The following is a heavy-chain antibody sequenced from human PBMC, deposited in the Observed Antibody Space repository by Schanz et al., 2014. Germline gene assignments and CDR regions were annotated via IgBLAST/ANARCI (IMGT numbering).Heavy chain of an antibody. V-gene: IGHV1-3*01. CDR1: GYTFTSYS. CDR3: ARGGGPEDVFDI. J-gene: IGHJ3*02. D-gene: IGHD5-12*01. CDR2: INVGNGNM. Sequence: QVQLVQSGAEVKKPGASVKVSCKASGYTFTSYSIHWVRQAPGQGLEWMGWINVGNGNMKYSQKFLGRVTITRDTSASTAYMELTSLRSDDTAVYYCARGGGPEDVFDIWGQGTILTVSS.